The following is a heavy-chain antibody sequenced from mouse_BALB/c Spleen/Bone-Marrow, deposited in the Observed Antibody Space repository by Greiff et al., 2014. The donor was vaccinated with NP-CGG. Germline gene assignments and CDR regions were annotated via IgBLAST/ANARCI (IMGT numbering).Heavy chain of an antibody. CDR3: ARELGRGFAY. D-gene: IGHD4-1*01. CDR1: GYAFTNYL. CDR2: INPGSGGI. J-gene: IGHJ3*01. V-gene: IGHV1-54*01. Sequence: QVQLQQSGAELVRPGTSVTVSCKASGYAFTNYLIEWVKQRPGQGLEWIGVINPGSGGINYNEKFRVKATLTADKSSSIVYMQLSSLTSDDSAVYFRARELGRGFAYWGQGTLVTVSA.